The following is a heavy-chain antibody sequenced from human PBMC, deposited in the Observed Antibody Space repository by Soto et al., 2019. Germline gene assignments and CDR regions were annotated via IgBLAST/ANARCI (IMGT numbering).Heavy chain of an antibody. V-gene: IGHV4-30-2*01. Sequence: QLQLQESGSGLVKPSQTLSLTCAVSGGSIGSGGYSWSWIRQPPGKGLEWIGYIYHSGSTYYNPSLKSRVTISVDRSKNQFSLKLSSVTAADTAVYYCARTTVTTASMSGAFDIWGQGTMVTVSS. CDR3: ARTTVTTASMSGAFDI. CDR1: GGSIGSGGYS. J-gene: IGHJ3*02. D-gene: IGHD4-17*01. CDR2: IYHSGST.